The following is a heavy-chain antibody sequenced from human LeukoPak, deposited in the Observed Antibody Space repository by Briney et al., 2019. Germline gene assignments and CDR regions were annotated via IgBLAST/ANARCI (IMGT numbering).Heavy chain of an antibody. CDR3: ARDRKVVRGIVVVPAAPANWFDP. D-gene: IGHD2-2*01. Sequence: GASVKVSCKASVYTFTGYYMHWVRQAPGQGLDWMGWINPNSGGTNYAQKFQGRVTMTRDTSISTAYMELSRLRSDDTAVYYCARDRKVVRGIVVVPAAPANWFDPWGQGTLVTVSS. CDR2: INPNSGGT. CDR1: VYTFTGYY. J-gene: IGHJ5*02. V-gene: IGHV1-2*02.